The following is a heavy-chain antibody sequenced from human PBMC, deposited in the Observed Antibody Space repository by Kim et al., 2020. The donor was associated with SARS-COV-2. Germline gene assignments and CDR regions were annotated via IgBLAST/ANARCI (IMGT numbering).Heavy chain of an antibody. V-gene: IGHV1-46*01. CDR2: P. Sequence: PTYAQNFQGRVTTTSDTATSTVYMELSSLRSEDTAAYYCARAWDQNFDYWGQGTPVTVSS. J-gene: IGHJ4*02. D-gene: IGHD1-26*01. CDR3: ARAWDQNFDY.